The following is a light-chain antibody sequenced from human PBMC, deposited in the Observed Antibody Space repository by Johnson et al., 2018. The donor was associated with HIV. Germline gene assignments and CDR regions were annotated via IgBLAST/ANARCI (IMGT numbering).Light chain of an antibody. V-gene: IGLV1-51*01. Sequence: QSVLTQPPSVSAASGQKVDISCSGSSSNLENNYVSWYQQFPHRAPKLLISDNNKRPSGIPDRFSGSKSGASATLDITGLQPGDEAAYYCGTWDSSLTAPYVFGTGTKVTGL. CDR1: SSNLENNY. J-gene: IGLJ1*01. CDR3: GTWDSSLTAPYV. CDR2: DNN.